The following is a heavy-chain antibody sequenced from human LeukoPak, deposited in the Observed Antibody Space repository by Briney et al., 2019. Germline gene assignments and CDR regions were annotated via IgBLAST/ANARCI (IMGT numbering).Heavy chain of an antibody. V-gene: IGHV4-39*07. CDR1: GDSISSSSYY. J-gene: IGHJ5*02. CDR2: IYYSGST. D-gene: IGHD3-10*01. Sequence: PSETLSLTCTVSGDSISSSSYYWGWIRQPPGKGLEWIGSIYYSGSTYYNPSLKSRVTISVDTPKNQFSLKLSSVTAADTAVYYCARAIRGFGPYNWFDPWGQGTLVTISS. CDR3: ARAIRGFGPYNWFDP.